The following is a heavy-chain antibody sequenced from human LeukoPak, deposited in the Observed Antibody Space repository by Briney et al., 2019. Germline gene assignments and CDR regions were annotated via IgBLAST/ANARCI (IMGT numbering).Heavy chain of an antibody. J-gene: IGHJ4*02. V-gene: IGHV1-69-2*01. Sequence: VASVKVSCKASGYTFTDYYMHWVQQAPGKGLEWMGRVDPEDGETIYAEKFQGRVTITADTSTDTAYMELSSLRSEDTAVYYCATDRVYYDSSGDQIDYWGQGTLVTVSS. CDR2: VDPEDGET. CDR3: ATDRVYYDSSGDQIDY. CDR1: GYTFTDYY. D-gene: IGHD3-22*01.